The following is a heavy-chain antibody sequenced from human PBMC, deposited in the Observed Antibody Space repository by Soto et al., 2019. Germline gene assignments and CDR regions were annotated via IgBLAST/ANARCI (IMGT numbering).Heavy chain of an antibody. J-gene: IGHJ6*02. D-gene: IGHD5-12*01. Sequence: ASVKVSCKASGYTFTSYAMHWVRQAPGQRLEWMGWIIPIFGTADYSQKLQGRVTITTDTSTSTAYMELRSLRSDDTAVYYCARALGYSGYAGMDVWGQGTTVTVSS. V-gene: IGHV1-3*01. CDR2: IIPIFGTA. CDR1: GYTFTSYA. CDR3: ARALGYSGYAGMDV.